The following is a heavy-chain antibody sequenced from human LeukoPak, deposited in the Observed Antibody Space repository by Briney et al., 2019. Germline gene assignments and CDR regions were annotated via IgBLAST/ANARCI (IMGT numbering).Heavy chain of an antibody. J-gene: IGHJ5*02. CDR3: ARDPGVVTPHGWFDP. D-gene: IGHD4-23*01. V-gene: IGHV1-18*01. CDR2: ISAYNGNT. Sequence: GASVKVSFKASGYTFTSYGISWVRQAPGQGLEWMGWISAYNGNTNYAQKLQGRVTMTTDTSTSTAYMELRSLRSDDTAVYYCARDPGVVTPHGWFDPWGQGTLVTVSS. CDR1: GYTFTSYG.